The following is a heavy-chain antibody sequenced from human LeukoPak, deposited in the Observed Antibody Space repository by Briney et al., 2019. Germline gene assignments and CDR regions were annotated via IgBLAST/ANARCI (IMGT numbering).Heavy chain of an antibody. D-gene: IGHD5-24*01. J-gene: IGHJ4*02. V-gene: IGHV3-21*01. Sequence: PGGSLRLSCVASGFTFSSRDWMNWVRQAPGKGLEWVSSISSSSSYIYYADSVKGRFTISRDNAKNSLYLQMNSLRAEDTAVYYCANLLGRDGYNGGLWGQGTLVTVSS. CDR1: GFTFSSRDW. CDR2: ISSSSSYI. CDR3: ANLLGRDGYNGGL.